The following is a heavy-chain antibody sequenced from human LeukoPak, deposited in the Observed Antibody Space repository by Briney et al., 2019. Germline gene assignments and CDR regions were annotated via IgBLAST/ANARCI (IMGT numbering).Heavy chain of an antibody. CDR3: ARDQRGSSSWGYYYYMDV. CDR2: ISSSSSYR. J-gene: IGHJ6*03. D-gene: IGHD6-13*01. V-gene: IGHV3-21*01. Sequence: GGSLRLSCAASGFTFNNYNMNWVRQAPWKGLEWVSSISSSSSYRHYADSVKGRFNISRDNAKNSLYLQMNSLRAEDTAVYYCARDQRGSSSWGYYYYMDVWGKGTTVTVSS. CDR1: GFTFNNYN.